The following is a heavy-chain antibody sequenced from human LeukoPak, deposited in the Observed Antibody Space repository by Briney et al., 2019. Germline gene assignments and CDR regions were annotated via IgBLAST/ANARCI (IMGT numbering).Heavy chain of an antibody. D-gene: IGHD2-2*01. CDR1: GFTFSSYS. J-gene: IGHJ6*04. V-gene: IGHV3-21*01. Sequence: GGSLRLSCAASGFTFSSYSMNWVRQAPGKGLEWVSSISSSSSYIYYADSVKGRFTISRDNAKNSLYLQMNSLRAEDTAVCYCARVSGKARRDGTPDIVVVPAAMRGDYYYGMDVWGKGTTVTVSS. CDR2: ISSSSSYI. CDR3: ARVSGKARRDGTPDIVVVPAAMRGDYYYGMDV.